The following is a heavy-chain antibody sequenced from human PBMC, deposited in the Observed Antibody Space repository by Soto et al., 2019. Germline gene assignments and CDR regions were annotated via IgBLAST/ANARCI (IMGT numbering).Heavy chain of an antibody. Sequence: SETLSLTCAVYGGSFSGYYWSWIRQPPGKGLEWIGEINHSGSTNYNPSIKSRVTISVDTSKNQFSLMLSSVTAADTAVYYCARSRWGDWNSPELDYWGQGTLVTVSS. CDR1: GGSFSGYY. V-gene: IGHV4-34*01. J-gene: IGHJ4*02. CDR2: INHSGST. CDR3: ARSRWGDWNSPELDY. D-gene: IGHD1-7*01.